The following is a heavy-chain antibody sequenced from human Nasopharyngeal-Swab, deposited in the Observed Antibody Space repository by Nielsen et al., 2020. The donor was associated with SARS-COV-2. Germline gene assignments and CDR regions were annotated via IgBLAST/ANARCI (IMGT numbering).Heavy chain of an antibody. CDR2: VNGNGADT. CDR1: GFTFDRYA. J-gene: IGHJ6*02. Sequence: GESLKISCAASGFTFDRYAMNWVRQTPGKGLEWVSAVNGNGADTYYADSVKGRFTISRDNFKNTIYLQMNSLRAEDTALYYCAKDITWGYDPYGMDVWGQGTTVTVSS. V-gene: IGHV3-23*01. D-gene: IGHD5-12*01. CDR3: AKDITWGYDPYGMDV.